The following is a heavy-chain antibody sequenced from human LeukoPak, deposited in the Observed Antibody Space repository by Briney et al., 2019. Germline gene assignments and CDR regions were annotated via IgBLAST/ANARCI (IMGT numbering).Heavy chain of an antibody. CDR1: GGSISSSSYY. J-gene: IGHJ4*02. D-gene: IGHD1-26*01. V-gene: IGHV4-39*07. CDR3: ARDIDDVGALLDH. Sequence: PSETLSLTCTVSGGSISSSSYYWGWIRQSPGKGLEWIVSIHYTGSTYYNPSLKSRVTISVDTSKNQFSLNLSSVTAADTAVYYCARDIDDVGALLDHWGQGTLVTVSS. CDR2: IHYTGST.